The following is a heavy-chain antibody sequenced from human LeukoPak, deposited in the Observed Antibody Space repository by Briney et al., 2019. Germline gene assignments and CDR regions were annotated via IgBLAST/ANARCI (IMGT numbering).Heavy chain of an antibody. CDR2: IYPGDSDT. V-gene: IGHV5-51*01. CDR1: GYSFTSYW. J-gene: IGHJ4*02. D-gene: IGHD3-9*01. Sequence: GESLKISCKGSGYSFTSYWIGWVRQMPGKGLEWMGIIYPGDSDTTYSPSFQGQVTISADTSIRTAYLQWSSLKASDTAMYYCARRGRYFDFDLWGQGTLVTVSS. CDR3: ARRGRYFDFDL.